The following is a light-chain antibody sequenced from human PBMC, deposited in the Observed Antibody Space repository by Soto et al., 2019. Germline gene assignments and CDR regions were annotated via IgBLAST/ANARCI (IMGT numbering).Light chain of an antibody. CDR1: QSVSYSY. J-gene: IGKJ2*01. CDR2: GAS. CDR3: QQYGDAGSGGFT. V-gene: IGKV3-20*01. Sequence: EIVLTQSPGTLSLSPGERATLSCRASQSVSYSYLAWFQQKPGQAPRLLIYGASTRATGIPDKFSGSGSGTDFTLTISRLDPEDFAVYYCQQYGDAGSGGFTFGQGTRLEIK.